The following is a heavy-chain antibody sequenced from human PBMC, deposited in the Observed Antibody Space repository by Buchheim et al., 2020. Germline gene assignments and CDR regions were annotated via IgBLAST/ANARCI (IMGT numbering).Heavy chain of an antibody. CDR3: TTELGYCSSTSCYEYYFDY. CDR2: IKSKTDGGTT. Sequence: EVQLVESGGGLVKPGGSLRLSCAASGFTFSNAWMSWVRQAPGKGLEWVGRIKSKTDGGTTDYAAPVKGSFTISRDDSKNTVYLQMNSLKTEDTAVYYCTTELGYCSSTSCYEYYFDYWGQGTL. CDR1: GFTFSNAW. D-gene: IGHD2-2*01. V-gene: IGHV3-15*01. J-gene: IGHJ4*02.